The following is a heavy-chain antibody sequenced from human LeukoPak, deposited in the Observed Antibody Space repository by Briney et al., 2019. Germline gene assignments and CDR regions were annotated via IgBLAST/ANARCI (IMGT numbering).Heavy chain of an antibody. D-gene: IGHD2-2*01. J-gene: IGHJ5*02. CDR2: VVDGGAT. CDR1: GFTFTTYA. Sequence: HPGGSLRLSCAASGFTFTTYAMTWVRQAPGKGLEWVSTVVDGGATFYADSVRGRFTISRDNSKNTLYLQMNSLRGDDTAVYFCAEYGVVLPPGSHIPHWFDAWGQGSLVTVSS. V-gene: IGHV3-23*01. CDR3: AEYGVVLPPGSHIPHWFDA.